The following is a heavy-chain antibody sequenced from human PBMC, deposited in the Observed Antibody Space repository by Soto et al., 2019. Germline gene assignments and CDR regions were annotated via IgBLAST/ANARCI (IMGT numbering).Heavy chain of an antibody. CDR3: ARTIVLVPAAMKDYYYGMDV. Sequence: SETLSLTCTVSGGSISSSSYYWGWIRQPPGKGLEWIGSIYYSESTYYNPSLKSRVTISVDTSKNQFSLKLSSVTAADTAVYYCARTIVLVPAAMKDYYYGMDVWGQGTTVTVSS. D-gene: IGHD2-2*01. CDR1: GGSISSSSYY. V-gene: IGHV4-39*01. J-gene: IGHJ6*02. CDR2: IYYSEST.